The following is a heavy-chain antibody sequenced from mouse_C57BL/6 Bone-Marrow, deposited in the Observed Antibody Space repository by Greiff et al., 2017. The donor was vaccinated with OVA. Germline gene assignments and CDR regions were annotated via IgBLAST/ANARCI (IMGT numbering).Heavy chain of an antibody. D-gene: IGHD2-3*01. Sequence: VQLQQSGAELVMPGASVKLTCKASGYTFTSYWMHWVKQRPGQGLEWIGEIDPSDSYTNYNQKFKGKSTLTVDKSSSTAYMQLSSLTSEDSAVYYCARGYYDYYAMDYWGQGTSVTVSS. CDR3: ARGYYDYYAMDY. CDR2: IDPSDSYT. J-gene: IGHJ4*01. CDR1: GYTFTSYW. V-gene: IGHV1-69*01.